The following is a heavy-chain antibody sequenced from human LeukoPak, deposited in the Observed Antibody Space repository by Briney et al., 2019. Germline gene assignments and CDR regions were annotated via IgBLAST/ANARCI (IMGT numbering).Heavy chain of an antibody. CDR3: ARVATYGDPLPY. Sequence: TGGSLRLSCAASGFTFSSYSMNWVRQAPGKGLEWVSSISSSSSYIYYADSVKGRFTISRDNAKNSLYLQMNSLRAEDTAVYYCARVATYGDPLPYRGQGTLVTVSS. D-gene: IGHD4-17*01. CDR2: ISSSSSYI. V-gene: IGHV3-21*01. CDR1: GFTFSSYS. J-gene: IGHJ4*02.